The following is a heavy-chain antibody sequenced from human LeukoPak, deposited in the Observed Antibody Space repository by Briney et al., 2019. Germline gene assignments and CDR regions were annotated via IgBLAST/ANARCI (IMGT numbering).Heavy chain of an antibody. V-gene: IGHV3-48*01. CDR3: ASPFDY. Sequence: PGGSLRLSCAASGFTFSNYSMNWVRQAPGKGLEWISYISSSNSTIYYADSVKGRFTLSRDNAKNSLYLQMNSLRAEDTAVYYRASPFDYWGQGTLVTVSS. CDR1: GFTFSNYS. CDR2: ISSSNSTI. J-gene: IGHJ4*02.